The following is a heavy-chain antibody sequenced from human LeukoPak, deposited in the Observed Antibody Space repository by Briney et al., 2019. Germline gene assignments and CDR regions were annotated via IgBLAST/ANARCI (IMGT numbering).Heavy chain of an antibody. D-gene: IGHD6-13*01. V-gene: IGHV2-5*01. CDR1: GFSLSTSGVG. CDR2: IYWNDDK. Sequence: SGPTLVNPTLTLTLTCTFSGFSLSTSGVGVGWIRQPPGKGLEWLALIYWNDDKRYSPSLKSRLTITKDTSKNQVVLTMTNMDPVDTATHYCAHRQIAAAGIPFYYFDYWGQGTLVTVSS. CDR3: AHRQIAAAGIPFYYFDY. J-gene: IGHJ4*02.